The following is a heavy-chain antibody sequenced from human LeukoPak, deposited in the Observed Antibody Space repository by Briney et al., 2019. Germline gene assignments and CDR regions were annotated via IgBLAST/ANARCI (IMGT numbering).Heavy chain of an antibody. CDR1: GFTFSSYD. D-gene: IGHD6-19*01. J-gene: IGHJ3*02. CDR2: IGTAGDT. CDR3: AREGPYSSGLSGAFDI. Sequence: PGGSLRLSCAASGFTFSSYDMHWVRQATGKGLEWVSAIGTAGDTYYPGSVKGRFTISRENAKNSLYLQMNSLRAGDTAMYYRAREGPYSSGLSGAFDIWGQGTMVTVSS. V-gene: IGHV3-13*01.